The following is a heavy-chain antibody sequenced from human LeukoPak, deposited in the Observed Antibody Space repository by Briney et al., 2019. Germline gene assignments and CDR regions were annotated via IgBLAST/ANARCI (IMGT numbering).Heavy chain of an antibody. CDR1: GGSFSGYY. V-gene: IGHV4-34*01. CDR2: INHSGST. J-gene: IGHJ6*02. Sequence: SETLSLTCAVYGGSFSGYYWSWIRQPPGKGLEWIGEINHSGSTNYNPSLKSRVTISVDTSKNQFSLKLSPVTAADTAVYYCARGTRYYGMDVWGQGTTVTVSS. D-gene: IGHD1-14*01. CDR3: ARGTRYYGMDV.